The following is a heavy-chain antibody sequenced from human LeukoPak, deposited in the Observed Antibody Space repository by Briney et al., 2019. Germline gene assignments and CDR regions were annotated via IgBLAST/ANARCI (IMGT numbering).Heavy chain of an antibody. D-gene: IGHD5-24*01. CDR1: GGTFSSYA. Sequence: SVKVSCKASGGTFSSYAISWVRQAPGQGLEWMGGIIPIFGTANYAQKFQGRVTITTDESTSTAYMELSSLRSEDTAVYYCARDLSRDGHRGLDYWGQGTLVTVSS. V-gene: IGHV1-69*05. CDR2: IIPIFGTA. CDR3: ARDLSRDGHRGLDY. J-gene: IGHJ4*02.